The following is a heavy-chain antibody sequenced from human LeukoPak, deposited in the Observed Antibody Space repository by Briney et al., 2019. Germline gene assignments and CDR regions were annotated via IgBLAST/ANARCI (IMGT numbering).Heavy chain of an antibody. J-gene: IGHJ6*02. CDR2: ITSSSTYI. D-gene: IGHD2-2*01. Sequence: PGGSLRLSCAASGFTFRSYDMNWVRQAPGKGLEWVSFITSSSTYIYYADSVKGRFTISRDNAKNSLYLQMNSLRAEDTAVYYCARLTCTSTSCRMDVWGQGTTLTVSS. CDR3: ARLTCTSTSCRMDV. V-gene: IGHV3-21*01. CDR1: GFTFRSYD.